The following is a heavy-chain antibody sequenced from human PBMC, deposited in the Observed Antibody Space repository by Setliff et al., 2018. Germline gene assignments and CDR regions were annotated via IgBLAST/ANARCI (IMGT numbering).Heavy chain of an antibody. CDR3: AAVVATSLNYVDN. V-gene: IGHV4-4*07. D-gene: IGHD5-12*01. CDR1: GGSISGTYYY. CDR2: IYTSWST. J-gene: IGHJ4*02. Sequence: SETLSLTCTVSGGSISGTYYYWSWIRQPAGKGLEWIGQIYTSWSTNYNPSFKSRVTMSVDTSKSQFSLKLSSATAADTAVYYCAAVVATSLNYVDNWGQGTLVTVSS.